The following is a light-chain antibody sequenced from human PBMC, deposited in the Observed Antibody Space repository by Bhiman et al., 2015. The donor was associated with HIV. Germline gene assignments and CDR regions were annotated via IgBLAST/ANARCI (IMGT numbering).Light chain of an antibody. J-gene: IGLJ1*01. Sequence: QSVLTQPPSLSAAPGQRVTVSCSGSSSNIGNNYVSWYQQLPGAAPKLLIYDNNIRPSGIPERFSGSNSGNTATLTISRVEAGDEADYYCQVWDSSSGHPSYVFGTGTKVTVL. V-gene: IGLV1-51*01. CDR3: QVWDSSSGHPSYV. CDR1: SSNIGNNY. CDR2: DNN.